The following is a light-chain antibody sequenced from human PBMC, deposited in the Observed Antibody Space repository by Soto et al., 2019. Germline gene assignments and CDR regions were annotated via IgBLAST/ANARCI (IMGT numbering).Light chain of an antibody. Sequence: DIVMTQSPDSLAVSLGGRATINCKSSQSVLYSANNKNYLAWYQQKAGQPPKLLFYWVSTRESGVPDRFSGSGSGTEFTLTITSLQAEDVAVYYCQQYYTSPVTFGGGTKVEIE. J-gene: IGKJ4*01. CDR1: QSVLYSANNKNY. CDR2: WVS. V-gene: IGKV4-1*01. CDR3: QQYYTSPVT.